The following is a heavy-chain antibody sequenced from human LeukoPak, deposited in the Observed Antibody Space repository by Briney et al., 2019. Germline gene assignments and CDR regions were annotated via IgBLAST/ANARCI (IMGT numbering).Heavy chain of an antibody. Sequence: ASETLSLTCTVSGGSISSYYWSWIRQPPGKGLEWIGYIYNSGSTKYNPSLKSRVTISVDTSKNQFSLKLSSVTAADTAVYYCARALGFQSAGGVYYYYYMDVWGKGTTVTVSS. CDR3: ARALGFQSAGGVYYYYYMDV. CDR2: IYNSGST. CDR1: GGSISSYY. V-gene: IGHV4-59*01. J-gene: IGHJ6*03. D-gene: IGHD3-16*01.